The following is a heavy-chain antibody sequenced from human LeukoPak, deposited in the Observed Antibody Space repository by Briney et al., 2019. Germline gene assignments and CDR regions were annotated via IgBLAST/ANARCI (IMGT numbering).Heavy chain of an antibody. CDR2: IYIDGSRI. D-gene: IGHD4-17*01. CDR1: GFTFSSYS. V-gene: IGHV3-74*01. J-gene: IGHJ3*01. CDR3: ARGHDYGGHAFDV. Sequence: GGSLSLSCAASGFTFSSYSMNWVRQAPGKGLLWVSRIYIDGSRITYADSVKGRFTISRDYAKNTLYLQMNSLGVEDTAVYYCARGHDYGGHAFDVWGHGTMVTVSS.